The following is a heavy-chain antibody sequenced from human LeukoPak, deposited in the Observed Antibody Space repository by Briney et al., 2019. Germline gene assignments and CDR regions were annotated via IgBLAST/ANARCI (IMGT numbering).Heavy chain of an antibody. CDR2: IRNKANSYRT. CDR1: GFTISDHY. J-gene: IGHJ4*02. CDR3: GRAGSFPPIEY. Sequence: GGSLRLSCAASGFTISDHYMDWVRQAPGKGLEWIGRIRNKANSYRTEFAASVKGRFTLSIDDSKNSLYLQMNSLKTEDTALYYCGRAGSFPPIEYWGQGTLVTASS. D-gene: IGHD6-19*01. V-gene: IGHV3-72*01.